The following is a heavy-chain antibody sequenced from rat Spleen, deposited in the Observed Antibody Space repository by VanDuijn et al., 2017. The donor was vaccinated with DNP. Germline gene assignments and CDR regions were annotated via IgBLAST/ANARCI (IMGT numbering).Heavy chain of an antibody. Sequence: EVQVVESGGGLVQPGRSLKLSCAASGFTFSNYDMAWVRQAPTKGLEWVASIITSGGDTYCRDSVKGRFSVSRDNAKSTLYLQMDSLRSEDAATYYCARGGYYDGYYHVGFDYWGQGVMVTVSS. D-gene: IGHD1-12*03. CDR1: GFTFSNYD. V-gene: IGHV5S23*01. CDR3: ARGGYYDGYYHVGFDY. CDR2: IITSGGDT. J-gene: IGHJ2*01.